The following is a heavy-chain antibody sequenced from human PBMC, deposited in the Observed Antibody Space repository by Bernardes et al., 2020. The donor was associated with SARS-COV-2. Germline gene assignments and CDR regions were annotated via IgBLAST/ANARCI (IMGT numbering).Heavy chain of an antibody. Sequence: GGSLRLSCAASGFTFSDYYMSWIRQAPGKGLEWVSYISSSGVMIYYADSVKGRFTISRDNTKNSLYLQMNSLRAEDTAVYYCARGSTLSSWYLYFQHWGQGTLVTVSS. CDR3: ARGSTLSSWYLYFQH. CDR1: GFTFSDYY. V-gene: IGHV3-11*01. CDR2: ISSSGVMI. D-gene: IGHD6-13*01. J-gene: IGHJ1*01.